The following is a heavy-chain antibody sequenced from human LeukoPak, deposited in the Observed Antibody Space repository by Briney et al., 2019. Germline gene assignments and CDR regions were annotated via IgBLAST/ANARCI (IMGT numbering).Heavy chain of an antibody. V-gene: IGHV3-23*01. CDR2: ISGSGGST. CDR1: GFTFSSYA. J-gene: IGHJ4*02. CDR3: AKARGLGIVGAHFDY. D-gene: IGHD1-26*01. Sequence: GGSLRLSCAASGFTFSSYAMSWVRQAPGKGLEWVSGISGSGGSTYYADSVKGRFTISRDNSKNTLYLQMNSLRAEDTAVYYCAKARGLGIVGAHFDYWGQGTLVTVSS.